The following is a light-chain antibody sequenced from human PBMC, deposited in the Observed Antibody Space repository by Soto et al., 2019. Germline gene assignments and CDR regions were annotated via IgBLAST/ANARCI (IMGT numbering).Light chain of an antibody. Sequence: EIVLTQSPATLSLSPGERATLSCRASQSVSSYFAWYQQKPGQAPRLLIYDASNGATGIPARFSGSGSGTDFTLTISSLEPEDFAVYYCQQRSNWPPYTFGQGTKLEIK. V-gene: IGKV3-11*01. J-gene: IGKJ2*01. CDR1: QSVSSY. CDR3: QQRSNWPPYT. CDR2: DAS.